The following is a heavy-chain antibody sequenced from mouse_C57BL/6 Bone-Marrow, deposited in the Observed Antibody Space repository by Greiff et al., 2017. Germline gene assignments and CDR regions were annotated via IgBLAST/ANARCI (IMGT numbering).Heavy chain of an antibody. D-gene: IGHD1-1*01. J-gene: IGHJ3*01. CDR1: GYTFTSYW. Sequence: VQLQQPGAELVKPGASVKLSCKASGYTFTSYWMHWVKQRPGQGLEWIGMIHPNSGSTNYNEKFKSKATLTVDKSSSTAYMQLSSLTSEDSAVYYCARHYYGSSGFAYWGQGTLVTVSA. CDR2: IHPNSGST. CDR3: ARHYYGSSGFAY. V-gene: IGHV1-64*01.